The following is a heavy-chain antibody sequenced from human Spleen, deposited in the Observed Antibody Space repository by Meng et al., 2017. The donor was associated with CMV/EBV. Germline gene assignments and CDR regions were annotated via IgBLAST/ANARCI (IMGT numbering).Heavy chain of an antibody. J-gene: IGHJ4*02. CDR3: ARTPTESSGWYTHRYYFDY. D-gene: IGHD6-19*01. CDR1: TVGSDW. CDR2: INDDGSST. Sequence: TVGSDWMHGVRQSPGKGLVWVSRINDDGSSTSYADSVKGRFTISRDNAKNTLNLQMNSLRAEDTAVYYCARTPTESSGWYTHRYYFDYWGQGTLVTVSS. V-gene: IGHV3-74*01.